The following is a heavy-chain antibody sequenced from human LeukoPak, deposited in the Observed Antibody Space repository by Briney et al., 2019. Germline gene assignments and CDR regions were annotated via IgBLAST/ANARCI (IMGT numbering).Heavy chain of an antibody. J-gene: IGHJ4*02. CDR3: AKHFDNYYDSSVTGY. Sequence: PGGTLRLSCAASGFTFSSYGMSWVRQAPGKGLEWVSAISGSGGSTYYADSVKGRFTISRDNSKNTLYLQMNSLRAEDTAVYYCAKHFDNYYDSSVTGYWGQGTLVTVSS. CDR1: GFTFSSYG. CDR2: ISGSGGST. D-gene: IGHD3-22*01. V-gene: IGHV3-23*01.